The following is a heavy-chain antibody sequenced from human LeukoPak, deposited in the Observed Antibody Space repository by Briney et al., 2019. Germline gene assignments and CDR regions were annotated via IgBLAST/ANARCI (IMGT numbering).Heavy chain of an antibody. CDR2: IWYGGSNK. CDR3: AREHSSGYYYRGPFDY. D-gene: IGHD3-22*01. CDR1: GFTFSSYG. V-gene: IGHV3-33*08. Sequence: GGSLRLSCAASGFTFSSYGMHWVRQAPGKGLEGVAVIWYGGSNKYYADSVKGRFTISRDNSKNTLYLQMNSLRAEDTAVYYCAREHSSGYYYRGPFDYWGQGTLVTVSS. J-gene: IGHJ4*02.